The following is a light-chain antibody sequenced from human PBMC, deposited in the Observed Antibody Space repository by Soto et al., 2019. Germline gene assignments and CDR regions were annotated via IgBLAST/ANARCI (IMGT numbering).Light chain of an antibody. CDR2: GAS. Sequence: EIVLTQSPGTLSLSPGERATLSCRASQRVSSSYLAWYQQKPGQAPRLLIYGASSRPTGIPDRFSGSGSGTDFTLTISRLEPEDFAVYYCQQYGSSVRYTFGQGTKLEIK. CDR3: QQYGSSVRYT. J-gene: IGKJ2*01. CDR1: QRVSSSY. V-gene: IGKV3-20*01.